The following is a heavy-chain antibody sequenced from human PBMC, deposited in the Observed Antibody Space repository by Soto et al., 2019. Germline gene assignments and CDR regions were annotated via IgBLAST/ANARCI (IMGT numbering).Heavy chain of an antibody. D-gene: IGHD6-19*01. Sequence: GGSLRLSCAASGFTFSNAWMSWVRQAPGKGLEWVGRIKSKTDGGTTDYAAPVKGRFTISRDDSKNTLYLQMNSLKTEDTAVYYCTTQLMTSGAVAGYYFDYWGQGTLVTVSS. CDR1: GFTFSNAW. CDR3: TTQLMTSGAVAGYYFDY. J-gene: IGHJ4*02. CDR2: IKSKTDGGTT. V-gene: IGHV3-15*01.